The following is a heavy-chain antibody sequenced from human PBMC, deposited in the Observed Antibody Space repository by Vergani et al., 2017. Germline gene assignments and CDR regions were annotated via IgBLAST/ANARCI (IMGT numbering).Heavy chain of an antibody. J-gene: IGHJ5*02. CDR2: IYWNDDK. D-gene: IGHD6-13*01. CDR3: AHRRLCGSSWYTKKPYNWFDP. V-gene: IGHV2-5*01. CDR1: GFSLSTSGVG. Sequence: QITLKESGPTLVKPTQTLTLTCTFSGFSLSTSGVGVGWIRQPPGKALEWLALIYWNDDKRYSPSLKSRLTITKDTSKNQVVLTMTNMDPVDTATYYCAHRRLCGSSWYTKKPYNWFDPWGQGTLVTVSS.